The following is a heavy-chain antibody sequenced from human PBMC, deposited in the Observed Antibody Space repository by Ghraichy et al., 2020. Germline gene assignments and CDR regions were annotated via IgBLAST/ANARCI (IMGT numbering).Heavy chain of an antibody. CDR3: ARDGSRGYCSSTSCRNYYYYGMDV. CDR1: GYTFTGYY. V-gene: IGHV1-2*04. D-gene: IGHD2-2*01. CDR2: INPNSGGT. J-gene: IGHJ6*02. Sequence: ASVKVSCKASGYTFTGYYMHWVRQAPGQGLEWMGWINPNSGGTNYAQKFQGWVTMTRDTSISTAYMELSRLRSDDTAVYYCARDGSRGYCSSTSCRNYYYYGMDVWGQGTTVTVSS.